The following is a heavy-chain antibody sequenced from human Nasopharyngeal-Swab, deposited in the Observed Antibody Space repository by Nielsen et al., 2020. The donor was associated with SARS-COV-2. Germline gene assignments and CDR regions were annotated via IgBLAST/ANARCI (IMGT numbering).Heavy chain of an antibody. D-gene: IGHD3-16*02. CDR2: ITQDGSEK. J-gene: IGHJ6*02. Sequence: GESLKLSCAGSGFTFSRYWMSWVRQAPGKGLEWVANITQDGSEKYYEDSVKGRFTISRDNAKNSLYLQMNSLRAEDTAAYYCARDKGMRDYVWGGYRSSYYYYYGMDVWGQGTTVTVSS. V-gene: IGHV3-7*01. CDR3: ARDKGMRDYVWGGYRSSYYYYYGMDV. CDR1: GFTFSRYW.